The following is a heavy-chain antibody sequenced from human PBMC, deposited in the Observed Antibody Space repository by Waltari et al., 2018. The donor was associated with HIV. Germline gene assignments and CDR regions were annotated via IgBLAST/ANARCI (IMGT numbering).Heavy chain of an antibody. CDR1: GFTFSRAW. CDR3: TTDRGAGLNGYNP. Sequence: EVQLVESGGDLVKPGGSLSLSCVGSGFTFSRAWVTWVRQAPGKGVGWLGRFVSKHEGAANQYGVPMIGRFTISRDDSRQTVLLQMNRLKVEDTGVYFCTTDRGAGLNGYNPWGQGTRVTVSS. CDR2: FVSKHEGAAN. V-gene: IGHV3-15*04. J-gene: IGHJ5*02. D-gene: IGHD5-12*01.